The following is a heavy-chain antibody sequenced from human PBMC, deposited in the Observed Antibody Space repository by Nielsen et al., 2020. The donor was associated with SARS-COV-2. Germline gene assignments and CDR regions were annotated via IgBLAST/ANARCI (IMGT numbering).Heavy chain of an antibody. CDR3: ARDRPLQWELGY. V-gene: IGHV3-30-3*01. CDR1: GFTFSSYA. D-gene: IGHD1-26*01. Sequence: GESLKISCAASGFTFSSYAMHWVRQAPGKGLEWVAVISYDGSNKYYADSVKGRFTISRDNSKNTLYLQMNSLRAEDTAVYYCARDRPLQWELGYWGQGTLVTVSS. J-gene: IGHJ4*02. CDR2: ISYDGSNK.